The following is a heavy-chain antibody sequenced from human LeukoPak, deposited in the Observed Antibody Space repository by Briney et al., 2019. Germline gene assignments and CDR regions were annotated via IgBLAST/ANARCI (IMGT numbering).Heavy chain of an antibody. J-gene: IGHJ3*02. V-gene: IGHV3-21*01. CDR2: ISSSSSYI. CDR1: GFTFSSYS. Sequence: PGGSLRLSCAASGFTFSSYSMKWVRQAPGKGLEWASSISSSSSYIYYADSVKGRFTISRDNAKNSLYLQMNSLRAEDTAVYYCARGNPAGGGRAFDIWGQGTMVTVSS. CDR3: ARGNPAGGGRAFDI. D-gene: IGHD3-16*01.